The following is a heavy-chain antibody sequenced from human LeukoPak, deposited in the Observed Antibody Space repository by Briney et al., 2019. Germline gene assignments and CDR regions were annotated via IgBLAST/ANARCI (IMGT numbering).Heavy chain of an antibody. Sequence: GGSLRLSCAASGFTFSSYSMNWVRQAPGKGLEWVANINEDGSEKNYVDSVKGRFTIFRDNAENSLYLQMNSLRADDTAVYYCATASSGWYAFDIWGQGTVVTVSS. CDR3: ATASSGWYAFDI. CDR2: INEDGSEK. D-gene: IGHD6-19*01. J-gene: IGHJ3*02. CDR1: GFTFSSYS. V-gene: IGHV3-7*01.